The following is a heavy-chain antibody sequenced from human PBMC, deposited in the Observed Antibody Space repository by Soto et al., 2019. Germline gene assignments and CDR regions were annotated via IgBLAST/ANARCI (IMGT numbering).Heavy chain of an antibody. V-gene: IGHV3-11*05. J-gene: IGHJ2*01. CDR2: INSSSSYT. Sequence: QVQLVESGGGLVKPGGSLRLSCAASGFTFSDYYMSWIRQAPGKGLEWVSYINSSSSYTNYADSVKGRFTISRDNDKNSLYLQMNSLRAADTAVYYCARIITAAGGRRYFDLWGRGTLVTVSS. CDR3: ARIITAAGGRRYFDL. CDR1: GFTFSDYY. D-gene: IGHD6-13*01.